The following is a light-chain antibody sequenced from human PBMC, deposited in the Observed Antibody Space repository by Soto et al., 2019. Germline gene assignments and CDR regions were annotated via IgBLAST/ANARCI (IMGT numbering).Light chain of an antibody. CDR1: QSVSSY. Sequence: ENVFTYSPATLSLSPGERATLSCRASQSVSSYLAWYQQKPGQAPRLLIYDASNRATGIPSRFSGSGSGTEFTLTINFLQPDDFATYYCQQYNSYSPLTFGGGTKWIS. CDR2: DAS. V-gene: IGKV3-11*01. J-gene: IGKJ4*01. CDR3: QQYNSYSPLT.